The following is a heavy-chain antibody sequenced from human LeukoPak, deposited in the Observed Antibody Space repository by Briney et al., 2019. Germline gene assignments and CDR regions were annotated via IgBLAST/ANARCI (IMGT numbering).Heavy chain of an antibody. CDR1: GGSISSGDYY. Sequence: SQTLSLTCTVSGGSISSGDYYWSWIRQPPGKGLEWIGYFYYSGSTYYNPSLKSRVTISVDTSNNQYSLKLSSVTAADTAVYYCARPYYYDSRIDPWGQGTLVTVSS. CDR3: ARPYYYDSRIDP. D-gene: IGHD3-22*01. J-gene: IGHJ5*02. CDR2: FYYSGST. V-gene: IGHV4-30-4*01.